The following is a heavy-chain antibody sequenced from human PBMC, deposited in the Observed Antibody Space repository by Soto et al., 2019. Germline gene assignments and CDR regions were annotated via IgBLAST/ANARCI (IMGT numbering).Heavy chain of an antibody. Sequence: QVQLVQSGAEVKKPGASVKVSCKASGYTFTSYDINWVRQATGQGLEWMGWMNPNSGNTGYAQKFQGRVTMTRNTSINTAYMELSSVRSEDTAVYYCARTRRGYSYGYYYYYMDVWGKGTTVTVSS. V-gene: IGHV1-8*01. J-gene: IGHJ6*03. CDR3: ARTRRGYSYGYYYYYMDV. D-gene: IGHD5-18*01. CDR1: GYTFTSYD. CDR2: MNPNSGNT.